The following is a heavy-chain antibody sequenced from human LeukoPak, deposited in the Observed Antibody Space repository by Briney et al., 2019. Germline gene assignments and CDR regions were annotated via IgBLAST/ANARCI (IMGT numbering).Heavy chain of an antibody. CDR3: ALGELRDGYNSYFDY. CDR2: INHSGST. CDR1: GGSFSGFY. Sequence: SETLSLTCAVYGGSFSGFYWSWIRQPPGKGLEWIGEINHSGSTNYNPSLKSRVTISVDTSKNQFSLRLSSVTAADTAVYYCALGELRDGYNSYFDYWGQGTLVTASS. D-gene: IGHD5-24*01. V-gene: IGHV4-34*01. J-gene: IGHJ4*02.